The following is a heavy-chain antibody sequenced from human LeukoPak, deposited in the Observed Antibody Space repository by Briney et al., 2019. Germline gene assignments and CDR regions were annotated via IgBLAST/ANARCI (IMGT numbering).Heavy chain of an antibody. CDR2: LRYNGGA. CDR1: GGSITSNNYF. V-gene: IGHV4-30-4*01. Sequence: PSQTLSLTCNVSGGSITSNNYFWSWIRQPPGEGLEWIGYLRYNGGAYYNPSLQSRATMSVDTSKNQFSLRLSSVTAPDTAIYYCAREVIAPADSDAFDIWGQGTMVTVS. D-gene: IGHD2-21*01. J-gene: IGHJ3*02. CDR3: AREVIAPADSDAFDI.